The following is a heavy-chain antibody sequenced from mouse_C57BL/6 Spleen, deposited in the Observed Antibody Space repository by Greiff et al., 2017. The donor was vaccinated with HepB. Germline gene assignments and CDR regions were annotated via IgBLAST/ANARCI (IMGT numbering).Heavy chain of an antibody. V-gene: IGHV1-81*01. CDR2: IYPRSGNT. J-gene: IGHJ4*01. CDR3: ASPLTEGAMDY. Sequence: VHLVESGAELARPGASVKLSCKASGYTFTSYGISWVKQRTGQGLEWIGEIYPRSGNTYYNEKFKGKATLTADKSSSTAYMELRSLTSEDSAVYFCASPLTEGAMDYWGQGTSVTVSS. CDR1: GYTFTSYG.